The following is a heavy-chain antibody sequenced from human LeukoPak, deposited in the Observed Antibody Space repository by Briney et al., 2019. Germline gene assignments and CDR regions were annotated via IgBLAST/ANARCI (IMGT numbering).Heavy chain of an antibody. CDR2: TSGSGGST. D-gene: IGHD6-19*01. CDR3: AKGRLSGVVVAGYGMDV. CDR1: GFTLSSYA. J-gene: IGHJ6*02. Sequence: GGSLRLSCAASGFTLSSYAMSWVRQTPGKGLEWVSATSGSGGSTYYADSVKGRFTISRDNSKNTLYLQTNSLRAEDTAVYYCAKGRLSGVVVAGYGMDVWGQGTTITVSS. V-gene: IGHV3-23*01.